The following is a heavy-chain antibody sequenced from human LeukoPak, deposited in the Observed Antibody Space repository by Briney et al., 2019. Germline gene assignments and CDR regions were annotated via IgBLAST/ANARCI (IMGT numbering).Heavy chain of an antibody. D-gene: IGHD3-22*01. CDR3: ARLDDSSLFDY. CDR2: IHSTGST. Sequence: SETLSLTCTVSGGSVSGYYWSSIRQSAGKGLEWIGRIHSTGSTNYNPSLKSRVTISVDTSKNQFSLKLSSVTAADTAVYYCARLDDSSLFDYWGQGTLVTVSS. CDR1: GGSVSGYY. J-gene: IGHJ4*02. V-gene: IGHV4-4*07.